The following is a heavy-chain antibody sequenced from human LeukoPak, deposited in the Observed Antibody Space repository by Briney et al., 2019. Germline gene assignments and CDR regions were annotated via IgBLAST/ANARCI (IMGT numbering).Heavy chain of an antibody. Sequence: AGGSLRLSCAASGFTFSDYYMSWIRQAPGKGLEWVSYISSSGNTIYYADSVKGRFTISRDNAKNSLSLQMNSLRAEDTAVYYCARGAAAGTSGWFDPWGQGTLVSVSS. CDR1: GFTFSDYY. CDR3: ARGAAAGTSGWFDP. D-gene: IGHD6-13*01. J-gene: IGHJ5*02. CDR2: ISSSGNTI. V-gene: IGHV3-11*01.